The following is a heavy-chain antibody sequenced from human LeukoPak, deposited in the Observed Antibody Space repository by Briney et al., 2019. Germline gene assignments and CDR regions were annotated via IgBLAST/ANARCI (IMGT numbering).Heavy chain of an antibody. CDR3: AKGGRITMLRGVQRDHYFDY. V-gene: IGHV3-21*01. CDR1: GFTFSSYS. Sequence: GGSLRLSCAASGFTFSSYSMNWVRQAPGKGLEWVSSISSSSSYIYYADSVKGRFTISRDNAKNSLYLQMNSLRVEDTAVYYCAKGGRITMLRGVQRDHYFDYWGQGTLVTVSS. CDR2: ISSSSSYI. J-gene: IGHJ4*02. D-gene: IGHD3-10*01.